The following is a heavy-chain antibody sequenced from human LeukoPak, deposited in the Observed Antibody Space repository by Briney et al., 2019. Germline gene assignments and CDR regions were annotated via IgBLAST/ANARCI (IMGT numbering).Heavy chain of an antibody. Sequence: GGSLRLSCAASGFTFSNAWMSWVRQAPGKGLEWVGRLKSLSYGGTTDYAAPVKGRFTISRDDSKNTLFLQMNSLKTEDTGVYFCAAGVGTTDFDYWGQGTLVTVSS. J-gene: IGHJ4*02. CDR1: GFTFSNAW. CDR2: LKSLSYGGTT. CDR3: AAGVGTTDFDY. V-gene: IGHV3-15*05. D-gene: IGHD1/OR15-1a*01.